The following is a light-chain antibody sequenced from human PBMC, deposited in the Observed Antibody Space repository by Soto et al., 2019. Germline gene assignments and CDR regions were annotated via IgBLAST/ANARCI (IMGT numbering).Light chain of an antibody. CDR1: SSDVGAYNY. CDR2: EVS. CDR3: SSFAGSRVLV. Sequence: QSALTQPASVSGSPGQSITISCTGTSSDVGAYNYVSWYQQHPGKPPQLIIYEVSDRPSGVSNRFSGSKSGNTASLTISGLQAEDEAVYYCSSFAGSRVLVLGGGTKVTV. J-gene: IGLJ2*01. V-gene: IGLV2-14*01.